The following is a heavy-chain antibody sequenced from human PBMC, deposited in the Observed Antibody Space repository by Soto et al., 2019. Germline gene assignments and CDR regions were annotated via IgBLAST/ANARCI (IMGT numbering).Heavy chain of an antibody. D-gene: IGHD6-6*01. J-gene: IGHJ4*02. V-gene: IGHV3-48*01. CDR2: ISSSSSTI. Sequence: GGSLRLSCAASGFTFSSYSMNWVRQAPGKGLEWVSYISSSSSTIYYADSVKGRFTISRDNAKNSLYLQMNSLRAEDTAVYYCARGGDSSSASLDYFDYWGQGTLVTVSS. CDR1: GFTFSSYS. CDR3: ARGGDSSSASLDYFDY.